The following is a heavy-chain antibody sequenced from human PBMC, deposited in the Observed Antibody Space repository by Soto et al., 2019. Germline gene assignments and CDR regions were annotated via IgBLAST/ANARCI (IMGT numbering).Heavy chain of an antibody. CDR2: IGGSGVGT. D-gene: IGHD5-18*01. CDR1: GFTFSSYA. J-gene: IGHJ4*02. V-gene: IGHV3-23*01. Sequence: GGSLRLSCAASGFTFSSYAMSWVRQAPGKGLEWVSSIGGSGVGTYYADSVKGRFTLSRDNSKNTLSLQMDSLRAEDTAVYYCAKRLSRDTTVITPFDYWGQGTLVTVSS. CDR3: AKRLSRDTTVITPFDY.